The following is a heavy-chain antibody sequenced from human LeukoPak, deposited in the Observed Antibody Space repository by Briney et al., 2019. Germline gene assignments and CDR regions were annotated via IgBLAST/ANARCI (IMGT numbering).Heavy chain of an antibody. D-gene: IGHD5-18*01. CDR3: ARQGPYTAMAY. CDR1: GFTLSSYA. CDR2: ISSDGSNK. V-gene: IGHV3-30-3*01. J-gene: IGHJ4*02. Sequence: PGGSLRLSCAASGFTLSSYAVHWVRQAPGKGLEWVAVISSDGSNKYYADSVKGRLTISRDNSKNTLYLQMNSLRAEDSAVYYCARQGPYTAMAYWGQGTLVTVLS.